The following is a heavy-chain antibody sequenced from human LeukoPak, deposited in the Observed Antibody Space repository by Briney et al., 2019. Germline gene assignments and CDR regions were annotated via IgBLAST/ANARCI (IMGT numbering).Heavy chain of an antibody. D-gene: IGHD1-20*01. CDR1: GFTFSRSA. V-gene: IGHV3-23*01. CDR2: ISGSGVST. J-gene: IGHJ4*02. CDR3: AAVTGTTAEGDY. Sequence: GGSLRLSCAASGFTFSRSAMSWVRQAPGKRLEWVLAISGSGVSTYYADSVKGRFTISRDNSKNTLYLQKNSLKGEDTAVYYCAAVTGTTAEGDYWGQGTLGTGSS.